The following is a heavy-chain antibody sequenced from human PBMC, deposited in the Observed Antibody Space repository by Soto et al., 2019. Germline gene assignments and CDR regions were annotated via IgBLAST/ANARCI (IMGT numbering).Heavy chain of an antibody. CDR1: GFTFSSYG. Sequence: GGSLRLSCAASGFTFSSYGMHWVRQAPGKGLEWVAVIWYDGSNKYYADSVKGRFTISRDNSKNTLYLQMNSLRAEDRAVYYCARDPSQSYYFDYWGQGTLVTVSS. CDR2: IWYDGSNK. J-gene: IGHJ4*02. CDR3: ARDPSQSYYFDY. V-gene: IGHV3-33*01.